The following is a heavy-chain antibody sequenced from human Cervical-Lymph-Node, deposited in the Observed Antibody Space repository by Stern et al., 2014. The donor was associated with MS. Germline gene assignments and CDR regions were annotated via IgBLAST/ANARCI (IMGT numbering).Heavy chain of an antibody. CDR3: ANAAALSCRSPSCYKAFEY. D-gene: IGHD2-2*02. Sequence: QVQLVQSGGGVVQPGRSLRLSCAASGFTFSTSGMHWVRQAPGNGLDWVAVISYDGSNKYYGDSVTVRFTNSRDNSKNTVYLQMNSLRAEDTAVYYCANAAALSCRSPSCYKAFEYWGQGILVTVSS. CDR1: GFTFSTSG. V-gene: IGHV3-30*18. J-gene: IGHJ4*02. CDR2: ISYDGSNK.